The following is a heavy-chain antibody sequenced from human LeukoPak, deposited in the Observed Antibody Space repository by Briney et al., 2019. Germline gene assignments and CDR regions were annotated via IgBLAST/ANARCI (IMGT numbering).Heavy chain of an antibody. J-gene: IGHJ5*02. V-gene: IGHV3-33*01. CDR1: GFTFSTYG. Sequence: GGSLRLSCAASGFTFSTYGMHWVRQAPGKGLEWVAVIWYDGSNIYYADSVKGRFTISRDNSKNTLYLQMNNLRAEDTAVYYCARVMGSSRPGWFDPWGQGTLVTVSS. CDR3: ARVMGSSRPGWFDP. D-gene: IGHD6-13*01. CDR2: IWYDGSNI.